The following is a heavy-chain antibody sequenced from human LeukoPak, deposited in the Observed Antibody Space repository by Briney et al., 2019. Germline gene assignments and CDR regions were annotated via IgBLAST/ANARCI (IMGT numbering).Heavy chain of an antibody. D-gene: IGHD3-3*01. CDR3: ARARFLEWPKRYYFDY. V-gene: IGHV4-59*12. Sequence: SETLSLTCNVSGGSIRGYYWSWIRQPPGKGLEWIGYIYSSGSTNYNPSLKSRVTMSVDTSKNQFSLKLSSVTAADTAVYYCARARFLEWPKRYYFDYWGQGTLVTVSS. J-gene: IGHJ4*02. CDR2: IYSSGST. CDR1: GGSIRGYY.